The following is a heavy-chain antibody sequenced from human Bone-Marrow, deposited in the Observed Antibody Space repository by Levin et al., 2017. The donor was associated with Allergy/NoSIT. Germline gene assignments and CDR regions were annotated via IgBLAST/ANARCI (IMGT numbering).Heavy chain of an antibody. J-gene: IGHJ6*02. D-gene: IGHD6-6*01. CDR3: ATIEYSSSDRSFNALDV. CDR2: ITDRGDKT. Sequence: RSGGSLRLSCAASGFTFSSFAMSWVRQAPGKGLEWVSTITDRGDKTYYVESVKGRFTISRDNSKDTLNLQMDSLRADDTAVYYCATIEYSSSDRSFNALDVWGQGATVTVSS. V-gene: IGHV3-23*01. CDR1: GFTFSSFA.